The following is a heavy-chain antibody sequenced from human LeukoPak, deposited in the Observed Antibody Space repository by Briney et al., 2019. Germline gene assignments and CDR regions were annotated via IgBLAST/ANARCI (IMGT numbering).Heavy chain of an antibody. CDR2: IYWNDDK. V-gene: IGHV2-5*01. J-gene: IGHJ5*02. CDR1: GFSLSTSGVG. Sequence: SGPTLVKPTQTLTLTCTFSGFSLSTSGVGVGWIRQPPGKALEWLALIYWNDDKRYSPSLKSRLTITKDTSKNQVVLTMTNMEPVDTATYYYAHARGGSYYGNWFDPWGQGTLVTVSS. D-gene: IGHD1-26*01. CDR3: AHARGGSYYGNWFDP.